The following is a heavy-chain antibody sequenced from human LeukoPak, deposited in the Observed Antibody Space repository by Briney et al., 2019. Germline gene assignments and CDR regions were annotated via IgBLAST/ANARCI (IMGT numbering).Heavy chain of an antibody. J-gene: IGHJ6*03. V-gene: IGHV3-7*01. CDR1: GFTFSTCW. D-gene: IGHD2-2*01. Sequence: PGGSLRLSCAASGFTFSTCWMSWVRQAPGKGLEWVANIRKDGSDIHYVDSVKGRFTISRDNSKNTLYLQMNSLRAEDTAVYYCAGPAALYYYYYYMDVWGKGTTVTVSS. CDR3: AGPAALYYYYYYMDV. CDR2: IRKDGSDI.